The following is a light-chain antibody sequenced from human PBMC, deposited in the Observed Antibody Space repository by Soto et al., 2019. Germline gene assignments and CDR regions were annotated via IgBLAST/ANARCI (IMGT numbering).Light chain of an antibody. Sequence: DIQMTQSPPSLSASVGDRVTITCRASQTISTYLNWYQQKPGKAPKLLLYAASTLQSGVPSRFSGSGSGTDFTLTISSLQPEDFATYYCQQSHGIPYTFGQGTKLESK. CDR1: QTISTY. CDR3: QQSHGIPYT. J-gene: IGKJ2*01. V-gene: IGKV1-39*01. CDR2: AAS.